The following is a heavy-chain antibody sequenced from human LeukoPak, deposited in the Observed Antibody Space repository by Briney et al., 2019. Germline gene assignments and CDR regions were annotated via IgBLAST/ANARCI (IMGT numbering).Heavy chain of an antibody. Sequence: GGSVRLSCAPSGFTFSSYWMHCVRHAPGGALVCLSRFSSDGSSTIYADSVKGRFTISRDNAKNTRYLQMNSLRAEDTAVYYCARDWGGYGPTSHDYWGQGTLLTVSS. D-gene: IGHD3-16*01. CDR3: ARDWGGYGPTSHDY. J-gene: IGHJ4*02. CDR2: FSSDGSST. V-gene: IGHV3-74*01. CDR1: GFTFSSYW.